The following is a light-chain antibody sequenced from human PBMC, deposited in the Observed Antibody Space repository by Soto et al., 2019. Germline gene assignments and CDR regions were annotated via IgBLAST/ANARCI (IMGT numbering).Light chain of an antibody. Sequence: QSVLTQPPSASGTPGQRVFISCSGSISNIGGTNYAYWYQQLPGAAPKLLMHSNNLRPSGVPERISGSKSGTSASLAISGLRSEAEAVYYCASWDDRLGAVIFGGGTKVTVL. V-gene: IGLV1-47*02. CDR3: ASWDDRLGAVI. J-gene: IGLJ2*01. CDR2: SNN. CDR1: ISNIGGTNY.